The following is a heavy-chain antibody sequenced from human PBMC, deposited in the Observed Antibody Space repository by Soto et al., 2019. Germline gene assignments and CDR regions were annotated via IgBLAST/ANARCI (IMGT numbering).Heavy chain of an antibody. D-gene: IGHD2-15*01. J-gene: IGHJ3*02. Sequence: QVQLQESGPGLVKPSQTLSLTCTVSGGSISSGGYYWSWIRQHPGKGLEWIGYIYYSGSTYYNPSLKSRVTISVDTSKNQFSLKLSSVTAADTAVYYCARDRRVCSGCSCYSAFDIWGQGTMVTVSS. CDR1: GGSISSGGYY. V-gene: IGHV4-31*03. CDR3: ARDRRVCSGCSCYSAFDI. CDR2: IYYSGST.